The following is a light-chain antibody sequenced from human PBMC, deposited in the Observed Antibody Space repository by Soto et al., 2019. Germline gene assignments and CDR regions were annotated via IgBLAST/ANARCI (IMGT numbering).Light chain of an antibody. Sequence: GMTQSAITLSASQRESATLSCRVCQIVDNNVAWYQQKPGQAPRLLIVGSFARATGIPARFSGSGSGSEFTLTISGLQSEDFAVYYCQQYNDRPPITFCQGARLDIK. J-gene: IGKJ5*01. CDR3: QQYNDRPPIT. V-gene: IGKV3-15*01. CDR2: GSF. CDR1: QIVDNN.